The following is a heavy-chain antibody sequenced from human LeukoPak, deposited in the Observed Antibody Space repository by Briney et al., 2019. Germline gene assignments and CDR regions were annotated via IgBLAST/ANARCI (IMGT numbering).Heavy chain of an antibody. V-gene: IGHV3-23*01. Sequence: QAGGSLRLSCAASAFTFNNFAMSWVRQAPGKGLEWVSGISAGGGTTIYVDSVKGRFTISRDNSKNTLYLQMNSLRAEDTAVHYCARRDSSRSFDYWGQGTLVTVSS. D-gene: IGHD6-6*01. CDR2: ISAGGGTT. J-gene: IGHJ4*02. CDR1: AFTFNNFA. CDR3: ARRDSSRSFDY.